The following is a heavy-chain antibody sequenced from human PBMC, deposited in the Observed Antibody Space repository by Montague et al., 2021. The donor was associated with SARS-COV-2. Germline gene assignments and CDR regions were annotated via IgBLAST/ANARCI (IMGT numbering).Heavy chain of an antibody. J-gene: IGHJ4*02. V-gene: IGHV4-34*01. CDR2: LTHGGST. CDR3: ARSHDYRGNDYFDS. D-gene: IGHD4-23*01. CDR1: GGSLSGFY. Sequence: SETLSLTCAVYGGSLSGFYWTWIRQAPGKGLEWVGELTHGGSTSYSPALKSRLTISLDTSKNQFSLKLDSVTAADTATYYCARSHDYRGNDYFDSWGQGALVIVSS.